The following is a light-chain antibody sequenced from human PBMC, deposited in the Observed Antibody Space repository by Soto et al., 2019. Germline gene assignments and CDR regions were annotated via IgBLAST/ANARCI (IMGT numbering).Light chain of an antibody. CDR3: QKSNNWPQWT. CDR1: QSVSSK. V-gene: IGKV3-15*01. J-gene: IGKJ1*01. CDR2: DAS. Sequence: EIVMTQSPATLAVSPLQRATLSRRDSQSVSSKLAWYQQKAGQAHRLLIYDASTRATGIPDRFSGSGSGTEFTLTIRSLKSEDFAVYFCQKSNNWPQWTFG.